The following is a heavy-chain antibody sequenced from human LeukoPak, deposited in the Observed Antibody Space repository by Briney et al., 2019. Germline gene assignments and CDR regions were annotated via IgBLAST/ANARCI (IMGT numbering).Heavy chain of an antibody. D-gene: IGHD6-19*01. J-gene: IGHJ4*02. CDR1: GFSITSNVYY. Sequence: SETLSLTCSVSGFSITSNVYYWGWIRQPPGKAPEWIGSIYYTWDTYYNPSLKSRVTISMDTSKNQFSLKLSSVTAADTAVYYCARRITSSGWYRDDYWGQGTLVTVSS. CDR3: ARRITSSGWYRDDY. V-gene: IGHV4-39*01. CDR2: IYYTWDT.